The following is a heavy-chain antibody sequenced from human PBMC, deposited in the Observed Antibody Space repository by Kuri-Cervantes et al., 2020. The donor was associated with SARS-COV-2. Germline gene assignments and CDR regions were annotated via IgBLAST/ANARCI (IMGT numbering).Heavy chain of an antibody. CDR1: KFTLSRSY. D-gene: IGHD5-12*01. Sequence: LSLTCAASKFTLSRSYMSWVRQAPGKGLEWVAFIRYDGSNKYYADSVKGRFTISRDNAKNSLYLQMNSLRAEDTAVYYCARVPSRNRWTPRKSGYDFSYWGQGTLVTVSS. CDR2: IRYDGSNK. V-gene: IGHV3-33*07. CDR3: ARVPSRNRWTPRKSGYDFSY. J-gene: IGHJ4*02.